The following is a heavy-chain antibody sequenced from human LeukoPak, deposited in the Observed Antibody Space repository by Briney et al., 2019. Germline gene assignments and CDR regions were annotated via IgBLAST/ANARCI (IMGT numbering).Heavy chain of an antibody. Sequence: GGSLRLSCAASGFIFRSYAMHWVRQAPGKGLEWVAVISYDGSNKFYADSVRGRFTISRDNSKNTLFLQMNSLRPEDTAVYYWARGPDYDILADYFDYWAKGTLVTVSS. CDR2: ISYDGSNK. V-gene: IGHV3-30*04. CDR1: GFIFRSYA. D-gene: IGHD3-9*01. J-gene: IGHJ4*02. CDR3: ARGPDYDILADYFDY.